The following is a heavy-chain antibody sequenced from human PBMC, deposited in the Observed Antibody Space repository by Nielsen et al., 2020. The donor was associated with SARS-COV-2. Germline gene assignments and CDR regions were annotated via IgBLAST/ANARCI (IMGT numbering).Heavy chain of an antibody. V-gene: IGHV1-2*06. CDR1: GYTFTDYY. CDR3: AKNPAYYGSGSYFSWFDP. Sequence: ASVKVSCKASGYTFTDYYIHWVRQAPGQGLEWMGRINPNSGGTNYAQKFQGRVTMTRDTSISTAYMELSRLRSDDTAVYYCAKNPAYYGSGSYFSWFDPWGQGTLVTVSS. D-gene: IGHD3-10*01. CDR2: INPNSGGT. J-gene: IGHJ5*02.